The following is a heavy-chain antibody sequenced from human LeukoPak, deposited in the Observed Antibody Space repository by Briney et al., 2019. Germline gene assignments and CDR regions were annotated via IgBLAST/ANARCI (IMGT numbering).Heavy chain of an antibody. CDR1: GYTFTHYA. J-gene: IGHJ4*02. Sequence: GASVKVSCKASGYTFTHYAISWVRQAPGQGLEWMGWISAYNGSRNFAQKFQGRVTMTTDTSTSTAYMELRSLRPDDTAVYYCARDSGSYMWGQGTLVTVSS. D-gene: IGHD1-26*01. CDR3: ARDSGSYM. V-gene: IGHV1-18*01. CDR2: ISAYNGSR.